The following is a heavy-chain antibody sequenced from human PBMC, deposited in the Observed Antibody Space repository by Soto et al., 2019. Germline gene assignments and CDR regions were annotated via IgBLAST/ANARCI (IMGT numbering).Heavy chain of an antibody. Sequence: QVQLQESGPGLVKPSETLSLTCTVSGGSISSYHWSWIRQPAGKGLEWIGRFYTSGSTNYNPSLKSRVTMSVDTSKNQFSLKLSSVTAAVTAVYYCARDHGIVGTRGGFYYYGMDVWGQGTTVTVSS. J-gene: IGHJ6*02. CDR2: FYTSGST. D-gene: IGHD1-26*01. V-gene: IGHV4-4*07. CDR3: ARDHGIVGTRGGFYYYGMDV. CDR1: GGSISSYH.